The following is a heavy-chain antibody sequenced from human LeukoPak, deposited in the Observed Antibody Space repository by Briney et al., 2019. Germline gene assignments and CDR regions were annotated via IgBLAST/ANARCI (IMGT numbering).Heavy chain of an antibody. CDR2: INPNSGGT. CDR3: ARSSVIRITMVRGVLDY. V-gene: IGHV1-2*02. Sequence: ASVKVSCKASGYTFTGYYMHWVRQAPGQGLEWMGWINPNSGGTNYAQKFQGRVTMTRDTSINTAYMELSRLRSDDTAVYYCARSSVIRITMVRGVLDYWGQGTLVTVSS. CDR1: GYTFTGYY. J-gene: IGHJ4*02. D-gene: IGHD3-10*01.